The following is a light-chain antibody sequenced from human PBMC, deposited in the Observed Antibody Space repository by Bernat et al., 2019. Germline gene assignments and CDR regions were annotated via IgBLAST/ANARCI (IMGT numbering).Light chain of an antibody. CDR1: QDISKY. V-gene: IGKV1-16*01. J-gene: IGKJ4*01. CDR3: QQYDRYPLT. CDR2: GAS. Sequence: DIQMTQSPSSLSASVGDRVTITCRATQDISKYLAWFQQKPGKAPKSLIYGASTLHSGVPSRFSGSGSGTDFTLTISSLKPEDLATYYCQQYDRYPLTFGGGTKVEVK.